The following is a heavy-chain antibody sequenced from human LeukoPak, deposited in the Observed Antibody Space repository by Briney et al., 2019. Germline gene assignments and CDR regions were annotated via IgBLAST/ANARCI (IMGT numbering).Heavy chain of an antibody. CDR3: ARVGYYYDSSGYYHKYFQH. CDR2: IYYSGNT. CDR1: GGSISSYY. V-gene: IGHV4-59*12. D-gene: IGHD3-22*01. J-gene: IGHJ1*01. Sequence: PSETLSLTCTVSGGSISSYYWSWIRQPPGKGLEWIGYIYYSGNTNYNPSLKSRVTISVDTSKNQFSLKLSSVTAADTAVYYCARVGYYYDSSGYYHKYFQHWGQGTLVTVSS.